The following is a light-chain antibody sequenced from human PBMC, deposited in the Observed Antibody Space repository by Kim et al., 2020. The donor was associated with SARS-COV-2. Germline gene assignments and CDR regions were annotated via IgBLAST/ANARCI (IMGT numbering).Light chain of an antibody. CDR1: QDISNY. Sequence: DIQMTQSPSSLSASVGDRVTITCRASQDISNYLAWFQHKPGKAPRLLIYAASALHSEVPSRFSGSGSGTDFTLTISSLQPEDFATYYCQSYSSAPWTFGQGTKLEIK. J-gene: IGKJ1*01. V-gene: IGKV1-27*01. CDR3: QSYSSAPWT. CDR2: AAS.